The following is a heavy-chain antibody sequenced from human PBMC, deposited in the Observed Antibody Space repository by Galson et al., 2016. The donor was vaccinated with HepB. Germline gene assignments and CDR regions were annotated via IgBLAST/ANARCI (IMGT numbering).Heavy chain of an antibody. J-gene: IGHJ5*02. Sequence: SLRLSCAASGFTFSSYATSWVRQAPGKGLEWVSTISGSGATTYVADSVKGRFTMSRDNSKNTPYLQMNSLRVEDAAIYYCAKGGQWLLRGPGWFDPWGQGTLVSVSS. D-gene: IGHD6-19*01. CDR2: ISGSGATT. CDR1: GFTFSSYA. CDR3: AKGGQWLLRGPGWFDP. V-gene: IGHV3-23*01.